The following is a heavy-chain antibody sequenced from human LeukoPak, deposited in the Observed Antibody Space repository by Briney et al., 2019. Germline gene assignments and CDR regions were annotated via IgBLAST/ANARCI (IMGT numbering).Heavy chain of an antibody. V-gene: IGHV3-33*08. J-gene: IGHJ4*02. D-gene: IGHD3-9*01. CDR3: ATDISTHYFGS. CDR1: GFTFSSHA. CDR2: IWYDASNR. Sequence: GGSLRLSCSVSGFTFSSHAMHWVRQAPGKGLEWVTFIWYDASNRYYAESVKGRFTISRDNSRNTVFLQMNSLRAEDTAIYYCATDISTHYFGSWGQGTLVTVSS.